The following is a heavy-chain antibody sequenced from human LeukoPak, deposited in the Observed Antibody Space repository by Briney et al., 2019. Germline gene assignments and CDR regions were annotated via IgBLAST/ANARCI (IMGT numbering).Heavy chain of an antibody. V-gene: IGHV4-39*01. D-gene: IGHD3-10*01. Sequence: GSLRLSCAASGFTFSSYSMNWIRQPPGKGLEWIGSIYYSGSTYYNPSLKSRVTISVDTSKNQFSLKLSSVTAADTAVYYCARRRYYGSGSFDYWGQGTLVTVSS. CDR2: IYYSGST. J-gene: IGHJ4*02. CDR3: ARRRYYGSGSFDY. CDR1: GFTFSSYS.